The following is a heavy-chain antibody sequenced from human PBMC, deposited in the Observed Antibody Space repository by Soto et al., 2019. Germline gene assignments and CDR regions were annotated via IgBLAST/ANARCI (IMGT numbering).Heavy chain of an antibody. CDR2: INHSGST. V-gene: IGHV4-34*01. CDR1: GGSFSGYY. J-gene: IGHJ3*02. Sequence: SETLSLTCAVYGGSFSGYYWSWIRQPPGKGLEWIGEINHSGSTNYNPSLKSRVTISVDTSKNQFSLKLSSVTAADTAVYYCARGEDFAWLLFLSGLAFDIWGQGTMVTVSS. D-gene: IGHD3-9*01. CDR3: ARGEDFAWLLFLSGLAFDI.